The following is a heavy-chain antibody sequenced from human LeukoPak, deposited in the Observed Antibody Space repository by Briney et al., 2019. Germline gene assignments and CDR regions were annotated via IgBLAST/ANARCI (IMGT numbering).Heavy chain of an antibody. V-gene: IGHV3-66*01. D-gene: IGHD4-17*01. Sequence: PGGSLRLSCAASRLIVSSNYMAWVRQAPGKGLEWVSVIYSGGKTYYADSVKGRFTISRDNSKNTLYLQMNSLRAEDTAVYYCARDSADYGDYDYWGQGTLVTVSS. CDR2: IYSGGKT. CDR3: ARDSADYGDYDY. J-gene: IGHJ4*02. CDR1: RLIVSSNY.